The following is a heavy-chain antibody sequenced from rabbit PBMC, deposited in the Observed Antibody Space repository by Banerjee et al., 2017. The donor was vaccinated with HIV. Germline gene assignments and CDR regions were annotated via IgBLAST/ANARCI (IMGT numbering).Heavy chain of an antibody. CDR1: GFDFSSYV. V-gene: IGHV1S45*01. CDR3: ARRDTTYGGGALDP. CDR2: IVAGSSGST. D-gene: IGHD4-2*01. Sequence: QEQLEESGGGLVKPEGSLTLTCKASGFDFSSYVMCWFRQAPGKGLEWIGCIVAGSSGSTYYASWAKGRFTSSKTSSTTVTLQMTNLTAADTATYFCARRDTTYGGGALDPWGPGTLVTVS. J-gene: IGHJ2*01.